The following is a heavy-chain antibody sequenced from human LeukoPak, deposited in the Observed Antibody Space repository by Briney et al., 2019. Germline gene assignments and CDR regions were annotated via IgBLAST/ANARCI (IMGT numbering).Heavy chain of an antibody. Sequence: ASVKVSCKASGYTFTSYGISWVRQAPGQGLEWMGWISAYNGNTNYAQKLQGRVTMTTDTSTSTAYMELRSLRSDDTAVYYCARRARSSGSPTSNDYWGQGTLVTVSS. CDR3: ARRARSSGSPTSNDY. CDR1: GYTFTSYG. J-gene: IGHJ4*02. CDR2: ISAYNGNT. D-gene: IGHD3-10*01. V-gene: IGHV1-18*01.